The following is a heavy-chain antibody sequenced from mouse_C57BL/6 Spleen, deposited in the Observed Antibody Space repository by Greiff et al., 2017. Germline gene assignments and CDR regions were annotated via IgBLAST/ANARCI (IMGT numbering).Heavy chain of an antibody. CDR1: GFTFSDYG. V-gene: IGHV5-17*01. D-gene: IGHD2-1*01. CDR3: ARSDYGNTWFAY. CDR2: ISSGSSTI. Sequence: EVKLQESGGGLVKPGGSLKLSCAASGFTFSDYGMHWVRQAPEKGLEWVAYISSGSSTIYYADTVKGRFTISRDNAKNTLFLQMTSLRSEDTAMYYCARSDYGNTWFAYWGQGTLVTVSA. J-gene: IGHJ3*01.